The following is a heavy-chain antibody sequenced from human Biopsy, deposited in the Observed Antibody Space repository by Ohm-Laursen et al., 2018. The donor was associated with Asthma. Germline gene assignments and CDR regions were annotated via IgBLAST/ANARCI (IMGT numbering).Heavy chain of an antibody. Sequence: ASVKASCRTSGYTFNSAGITWVRQAPGQGLEWMGWISVYNGNTKVAQKLQDRVTMITDTSTSTAYMELRSLRSDDTAVYFCARAVDYSHYYGIDVWGQGTTVTVS. J-gene: IGHJ6*02. CDR3: ARAVDYSHYYGIDV. CDR1: GYTFNSAG. D-gene: IGHD3-10*01. CDR2: ISVYNGNT. V-gene: IGHV1-18*01.